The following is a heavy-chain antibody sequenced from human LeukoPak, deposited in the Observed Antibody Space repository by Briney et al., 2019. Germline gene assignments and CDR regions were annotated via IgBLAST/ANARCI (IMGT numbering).Heavy chain of an antibody. D-gene: IGHD2-15*01. CDR1: GGSISSSNW. V-gene: IGHV4-4*02. CDR2: IYYSGST. J-gene: IGHJ6*03. CDR3: ARDRTGPQGVGYCSGGSCYGPYYYYYYMDV. Sequence: ASGTLSLTCAVSGGSISSSNWWSWVRQPPGKGLEWIGYIYYSGSTNYNPSLKSRVTISVDTSKNQFSLKLSSVTAADTAVYYCARDRTGPQGVGYCSGGSCYGPYYYYYYMDVWGKGTTVTVSS.